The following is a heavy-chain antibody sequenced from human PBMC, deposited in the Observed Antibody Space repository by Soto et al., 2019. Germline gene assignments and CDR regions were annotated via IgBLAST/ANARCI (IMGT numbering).Heavy chain of an antibody. CDR1: GYTFTGYY. CDR2: INPNSGGT. Sequence: GASVKVSGKASGYTFTGYYMHCVRQAPGQVLEWMGWINPNSGGTNYAQKFQGWVTMTRDTSISTAYMELSRLRSDDTAVYYCARENYYDSSGYYTGKNYYYGMDVWGQGTTVTVSS. J-gene: IGHJ6*02. CDR3: ARENYYDSSGYYTGKNYYYGMDV. V-gene: IGHV1-2*04. D-gene: IGHD3-22*01.